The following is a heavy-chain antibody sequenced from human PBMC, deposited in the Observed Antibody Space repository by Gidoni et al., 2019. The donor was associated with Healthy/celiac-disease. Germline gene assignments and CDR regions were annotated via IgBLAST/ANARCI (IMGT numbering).Heavy chain of an antibody. CDR1: GGSFSSYS. V-gene: IGHV1-69*01. CDR3: ARKVVVPAAITYYYYGMDV. Sequence: QVQLVQSGAEVKKPGSSGKVSCKASGGSFSSYSISWVRQAPGQGLEWMGGIIPIFGTANYAQKFQGRVTITADESTSTAYMELSSLRSEDTAVYYCARKVVVPAAITYYYYGMDVWGQGTTVTVSS. J-gene: IGHJ6*02. CDR2: IIPIFGTA. D-gene: IGHD2-2*01.